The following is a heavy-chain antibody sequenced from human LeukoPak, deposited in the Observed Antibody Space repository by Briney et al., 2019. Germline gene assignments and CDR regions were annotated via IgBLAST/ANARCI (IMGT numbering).Heavy chain of an antibody. Sequence: GGSLRLSCAASGFTFSSYSMNWVRQAPGKGLEWVSSISSSSSSIYYADSVKGRFTISRDNSKNTLYLQMNSLRAEDTAVYYCARDSCSGGSCRFDYWGQGTLVTVSS. CDR2: ISSSSSSI. V-gene: IGHV3-21*01. J-gene: IGHJ4*02. CDR3: ARDSCSGGSCRFDY. D-gene: IGHD2-15*01. CDR1: GFTFSSYS.